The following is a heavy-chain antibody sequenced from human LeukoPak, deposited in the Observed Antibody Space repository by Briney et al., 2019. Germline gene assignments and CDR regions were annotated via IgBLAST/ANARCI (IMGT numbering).Heavy chain of an antibody. V-gene: IGHV1-69*01. D-gene: IGHD5-24*01. CDR2: IIPIFGTA. J-gene: IGHJ3*02. Sequence: ASVKVSCKASGGTFSSYAISWVRQAPGQGLEWMGGIIPIFGTANYAQKFQGRVTITADESTSTAYMELSSLRSEDTAVYYCAIPRVEMATSVAFDIWGQGTIVTVSS. CDR1: GGTFSSYA. CDR3: AIPRVEMATSVAFDI.